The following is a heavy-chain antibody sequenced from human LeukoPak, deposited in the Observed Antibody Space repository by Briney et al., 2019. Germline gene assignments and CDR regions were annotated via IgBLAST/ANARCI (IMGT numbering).Heavy chain of an antibody. CDR2: ISAYNGNT. CDR3: ARGLDEQLGGRYETPSYYYYMDV. Sequence: GASVKVSCKASGYTFTGYYMHWVRQAPGQGLEWMGWISAYNGNTNYAQKLQGRVTMTTDTSTSTAYMELSSLRSEDTAVYYCARGLDEQLGGRYETPSYYYYMDVWGKGTTVTVSS. V-gene: IGHV1-18*04. D-gene: IGHD6-6*01. CDR1: GYTFTGYY. J-gene: IGHJ6*03.